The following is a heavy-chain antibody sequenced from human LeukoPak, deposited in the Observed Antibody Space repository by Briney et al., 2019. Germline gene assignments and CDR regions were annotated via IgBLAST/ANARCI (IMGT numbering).Heavy chain of an antibody. Sequence: QTGGSLRLSCEGSAFIFSGHWMNWVRQTPGKGLEWVASIKEDGSERQYVDSVKGRFSISRDNSKNTLYLQMNSLRAEDTAVYYCARDYEHQLYFDYWGQGTLVTVSS. CDR3: ARDYEHQLYFDY. D-gene: IGHD6-13*01. CDR2: IKEDGSER. V-gene: IGHV3-7*01. CDR1: AFIFSGHW. J-gene: IGHJ4*02.